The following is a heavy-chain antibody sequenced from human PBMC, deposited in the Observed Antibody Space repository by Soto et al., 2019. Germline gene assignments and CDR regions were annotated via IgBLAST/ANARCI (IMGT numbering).Heavy chain of an antibody. V-gene: IGHV1-58*01. CDR1: GFTFTSSA. Sequence: SVKVSCKASGFTFTSSAVQWVRQARGQRLEWIGWIVVGSGNTNYAQRFQERVTITRDMSTSTAYMELSSLRSEDTAVYYCAASSPRYYYASSAVWGQGPTVTVSS. CDR3: AASSPRYYYASSAV. CDR2: IVVGSGNT. J-gene: IGHJ6*02. D-gene: IGHD3-22*01.